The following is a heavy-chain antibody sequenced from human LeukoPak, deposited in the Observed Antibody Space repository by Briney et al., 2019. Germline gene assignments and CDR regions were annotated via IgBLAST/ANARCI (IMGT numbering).Heavy chain of an antibody. D-gene: IGHD1/OR15-1a*01. V-gene: IGHV3-74*01. CDR2: INPDGTYT. CDR1: GFNFNTYW. CDR3: VRARDGNIAL. J-gene: IGHJ5*02. Sequence: PGGSLRLSCVASGFNFNTYWMHWVRQVPGKGLMSVSRINPDGTYTNYAGSVKGRSTISRDNAKNTLYLQMNSLRVEDAAVYYCVRARDGNIALWGKGTLVTVPS.